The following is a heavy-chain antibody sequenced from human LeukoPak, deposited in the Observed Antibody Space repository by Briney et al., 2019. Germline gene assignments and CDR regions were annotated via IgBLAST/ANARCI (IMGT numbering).Heavy chain of an antibody. V-gene: IGHV3-74*01. CDR2: IDSDGSGT. CDR1: GLTLSGYW. CDR3: AKDQRWESPHYLDS. Sequence: HPGGSLRLSCSASGLTLSGYWMHWVRQIPGKGLVWVSRIDSDGSGTSYADSVRGRFTISRDNSKNTLYVQMNSLRDEDTAVYYCAKDQRWESPHYLDSWGQGTLVTVSS. J-gene: IGHJ4*02. D-gene: IGHD1-26*01.